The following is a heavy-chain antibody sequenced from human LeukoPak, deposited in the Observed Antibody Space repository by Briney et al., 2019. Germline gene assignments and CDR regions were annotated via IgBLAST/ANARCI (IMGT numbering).Heavy chain of an antibody. D-gene: IGHD4-17*01. CDR3: ARAMRYGDYYFDY. J-gene: IGHJ4*02. CDR1: GGSISSYY. V-gene: IGHV4-59*01. Sequence: SETLSLTCTVSGGSISSYYWSWIRQPPGKGLEWIGYIYYSGSTNYNPSLKSRVTISVDTSKNQFSLKLSSVTAADTAVYYCARAMRYGDYYFDYWGQGTLVTVSS. CDR2: IYYSGST.